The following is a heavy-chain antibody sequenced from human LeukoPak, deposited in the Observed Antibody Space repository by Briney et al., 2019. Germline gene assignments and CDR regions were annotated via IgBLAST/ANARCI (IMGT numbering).Heavy chain of an antibody. V-gene: IGHV3-7*01. CDR3: ARLSVVVVAAKRPYYYYYMDV. Sequence: GGSLRLSCAASGFTFSSYWMSWVRQAPGKGLEWVANIKQDGSEKYYVDSVKGRFTISRDNAKNSLYLQMNILRAEDTAVYYCARLSVVVVAAKRPYYYYYMDVWGKGTTVTVSS. CDR1: GFTFSSYW. CDR2: IKQDGSEK. D-gene: IGHD2-15*01. J-gene: IGHJ6*03.